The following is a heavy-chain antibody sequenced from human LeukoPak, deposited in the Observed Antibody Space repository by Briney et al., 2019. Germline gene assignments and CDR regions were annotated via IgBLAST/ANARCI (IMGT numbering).Heavy chain of an antibody. Sequence: GGSLRLSCAASGFTFSGYGMHWVRQAPGKGLEWVAFIRYDGSNKYYADSVKGRFTISRDNSKNTLYLQMYSLRAEDTAVYYCAKADSYYYYYYMDVWGKGTTVTISS. J-gene: IGHJ6*03. CDR3: AKADSYYYYYYMDV. D-gene: IGHD3/OR15-3a*01. CDR2: IRYDGSNK. CDR1: GFTFSGYG. V-gene: IGHV3-30*02.